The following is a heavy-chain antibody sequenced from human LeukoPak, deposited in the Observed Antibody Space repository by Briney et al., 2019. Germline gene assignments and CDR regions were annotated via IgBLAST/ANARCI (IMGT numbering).Heavy chain of an antibody. V-gene: IGHV1-69*04. CDR3: ARAHASLRITMIVVGEHAFDI. CDR1: GGTFSSYA. CDR2: IIPILGIA. J-gene: IGHJ3*02. D-gene: IGHD3-22*01. Sequence: ASVKVSCKASGGTFSSYAISWVRQAPGQGLEWMGRIIPILGIANYAQKFQGRVTITADKSTSTAYMELSSLRSDDTAVYYCARAHASLRITMIVVGEHAFDIWGQGTKVTVSS.